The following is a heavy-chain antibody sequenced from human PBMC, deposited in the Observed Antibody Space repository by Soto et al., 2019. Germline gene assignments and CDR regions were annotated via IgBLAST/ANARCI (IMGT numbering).Heavy chain of an antibody. V-gene: IGHV3-9*01. J-gene: IGHJ6*02. CDR1: GFIFDDYA. D-gene: IGHD3-3*01. CDR3: AKDKGYFTILYGMDV. Sequence: PGGSLRLSCAASGFIFDDYAMHWVWQAPGKGLEWVSGISWNSGSIGYGDSVKGRFTISRDNAKNSLYLQMNSLRVEDTALYYCAKDKGYFTILYGMDVWGQGTTVTVSS. CDR2: ISWNSGSI.